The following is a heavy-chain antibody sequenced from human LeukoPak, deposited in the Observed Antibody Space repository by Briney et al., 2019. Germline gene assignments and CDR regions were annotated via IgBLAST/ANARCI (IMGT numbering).Heavy chain of an antibody. CDR3: ARDQYYYDSSGSHYWYFDL. Sequence: TSETLSLTCTVSGGSISSYYWSWIRQPPGKGLEWIGYIYCSGSTNYNPSLKSRVTISVDTSKNQFSLKRSSVTAADTAVYYCARDQYYYDSSGSHYWYFDLWGRGTLVTVSS. J-gene: IGHJ2*01. V-gene: IGHV4-59*01. D-gene: IGHD3-22*01. CDR1: GGSISSYY. CDR2: IYCSGST.